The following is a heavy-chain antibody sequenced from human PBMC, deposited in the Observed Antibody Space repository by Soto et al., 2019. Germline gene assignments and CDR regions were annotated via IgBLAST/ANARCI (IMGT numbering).Heavy chain of an antibody. D-gene: IGHD5-12*01. CDR2: ISSNGGST. Sequence: PGGSLRLSCAASGFTFSSYAMHWVRQAPGKGLEYVSAISSNGGSTYYADSVKGRFTISRDNSKNTLYLQMGSLRAEDMAVYYCARWRDGYNPWGQGTLVTVSS. CDR3: ARWRDGYNP. CDR1: GFTFSSYA. J-gene: IGHJ5*02. V-gene: IGHV3-64*02.